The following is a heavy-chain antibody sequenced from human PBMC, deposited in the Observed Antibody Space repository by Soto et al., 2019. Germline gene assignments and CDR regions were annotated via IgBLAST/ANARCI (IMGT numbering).Heavy chain of an antibody. Sequence: GGSLRLSCAASGFTFSSYSMSWVRQAPGKGLEWVSVISGSGGSTYYADSVKGRFTISRDNSKNTVYLQMHSLRAEDTAVYYCAKGNDYYYGMDVWGQGTTVTVSS. CDR2: ISGSGGST. D-gene: IGHD1-1*01. CDR1: GFTFSSYS. J-gene: IGHJ6*02. V-gene: IGHV3-23*01. CDR3: AKGNDYYYGMDV.